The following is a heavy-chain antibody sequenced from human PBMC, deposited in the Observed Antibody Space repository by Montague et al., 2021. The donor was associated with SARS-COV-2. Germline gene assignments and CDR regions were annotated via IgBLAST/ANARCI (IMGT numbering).Heavy chain of an antibody. Sequence: SETLSLTCAVYGGSFSGYYWSWIRQPPGKGLEWIGEINHSGSTNYNPSLKSRVTISVDTSKNQFSLKLSFVTAADTAVYYCARFPTSYYYDSKAAPATPDAFDIWGQGTMVTVSS. CDR2: INHSGST. J-gene: IGHJ3*02. CDR1: GGSFSGYY. D-gene: IGHD3-22*01. CDR3: ARFPTSYYYDSKAAPATPDAFDI. V-gene: IGHV4-34*01.